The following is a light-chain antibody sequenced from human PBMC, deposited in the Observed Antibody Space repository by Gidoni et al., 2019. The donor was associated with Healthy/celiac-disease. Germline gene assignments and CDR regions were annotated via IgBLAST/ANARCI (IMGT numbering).Light chain of an antibody. Sequence: PGTLSLSPVERATLSCRASQSVSSSYLAWYQQKPGQAPRLLIYGASSRATGIPDRFSGSGSGTDFTLTISRLEPEDFAVYYCQQYGSSPFAFXQXTKVEIK. CDR1: QSVSSSY. J-gene: IGKJ1*01. CDR3: QQYGSSPFA. V-gene: IGKV3-20*01. CDR2: GAS.